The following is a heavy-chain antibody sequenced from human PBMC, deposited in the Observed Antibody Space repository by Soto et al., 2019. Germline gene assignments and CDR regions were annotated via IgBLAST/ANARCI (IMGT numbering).Heavy chain of an antibody. D-gene: IGHD6-6*01. V-gene: IGHV1-18*03. CDR1: GYTFTSYG. J-gene: IGHJ4*02. CDR2: ISTYNGNT. CDR3: ARDPQYSTSSQVFDY. Sequence: QVQLVQSGAEVKKPGASVKVSCKASGYTFTSYGISWVRQAPGQGLEWVGRISTYNGNTKYAQKVQGRVTMTTDTSTSPAYMELRSLGSDDIAVYYCARDPQYSTSSQVFDYWGQGTLVTVSS.